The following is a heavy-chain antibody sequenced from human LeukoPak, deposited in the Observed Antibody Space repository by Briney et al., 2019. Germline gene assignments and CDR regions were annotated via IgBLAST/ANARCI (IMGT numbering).Heavy chain of an antibody. Sequence: GGSLRLSCAASGFTFSSYAMHWVRQAPGKGLEWVAVISYDGSNKYYADSVKGRFTISRDNSKNTLYLQMNSLRAEDTAVYYCARGEDAAARYFDYWGQGTLVTVSS. CDR2: ISYDGSNK. CDR3: ARGEDAAARYFDY. CDR1: GFTFSSYA. J-gene: IGHJ4*02. V-gene: IGHV3-30-3*01. D-gene: IGHD6-6*01.